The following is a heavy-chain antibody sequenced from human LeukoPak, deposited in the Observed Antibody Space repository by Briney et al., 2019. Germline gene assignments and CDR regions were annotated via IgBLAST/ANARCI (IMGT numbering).Heavy chain of an antibody. V-gene: IGHV3-73*01. CDR2: IRSKANSYAT. J-gene: IGHJ4*02. CDR1: GFTFSGSA. D-gene: IGHD3-9*01. CDR3: TTPYYDVLTGYYGY. Sequence: GGSLRLSCAASGFTFSGSAMHWVRQASGKGLEWVGRIRSKANSYATAYAASVEGRFTISRDDSKNTAYLQTNSLKTEETAVYYCTTPYYDVLTGYYGYWGQGTLVTVSS.